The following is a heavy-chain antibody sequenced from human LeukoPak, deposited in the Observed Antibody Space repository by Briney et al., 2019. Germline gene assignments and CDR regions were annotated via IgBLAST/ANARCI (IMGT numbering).Heavy chain of an antibody. CDR1: VCGVSSNY. V-gene: IGHV3-53*05. CDR3: ARATSAYSYANY. CDR2: VYGGGDT. Sequence: GGSLRLSCAALVCGVSSNYISWVRKAAGKGQGSVSVVYGGGDTYYADSVKGRFTISRDNSMNTLYPQMSSLRPEDTAVYYCARATSAYSYANYWGQGTLVTVSS. J-gene: IGHJ4*02. D-gene: IGHD5-18*01.